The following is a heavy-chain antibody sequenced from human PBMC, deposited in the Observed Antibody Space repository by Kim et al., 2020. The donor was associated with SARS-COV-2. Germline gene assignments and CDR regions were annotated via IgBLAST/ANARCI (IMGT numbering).Heavy chain of an antibody. D-gene: IGHD6-19*01. J-gene: IGHJ3*02. CDR3: AEGASSGWYGAFDI. V-gene: IGHV4-39*01. CDR1: GGSISSSSYY. CDR2: IYYSGST. Sequence: SETLSLTCTVSGGSISSSSYYWGWIRQPPGKGLEWIGSIYYSGSTYYNPSLKSRVTISVDTSKNQFSLKLSSVTAADTAVYYCAEGASSGWYGAFDIWGQGTMVTVSS.